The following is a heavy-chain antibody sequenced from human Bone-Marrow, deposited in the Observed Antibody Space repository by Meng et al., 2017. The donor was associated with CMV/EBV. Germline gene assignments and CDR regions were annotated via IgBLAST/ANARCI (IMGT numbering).Heavy chain of an antibody. J-gene: IGHJ5*01. CDR3: AREVLVKSSPWYWNVFDS. D-gene: IGHD6-13*01. V-gene: IGHV6-1*01. CDR2: AYYRSQWYN. Sequence: SWAISGDSVSTNSAAWNWIRQSPSRGLEWLGRAYYRSQWYNDYGISVKSRITINADTSRNQFSLQLNSVTPEDTAVYYCAREVLVKSSPWYWNVFDSWGQGALVTVSS. CDR1: GDSVSTNSAA.